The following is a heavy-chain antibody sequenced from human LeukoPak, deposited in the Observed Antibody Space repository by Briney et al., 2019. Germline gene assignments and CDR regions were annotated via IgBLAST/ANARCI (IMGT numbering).Heavy chain of an antibody. CDR3: ARMKYSSSYTFFDY. Sequence: AASVKVSCKASGGTFSSYAISWVRQAPGQGLEWMGGIIPIFGTANYAQKFQGRVTITTDESTSTAYMELSSLRSEDTAVYYCARMKYSSSYTFFDYWGQGTLVTVSS. J-gene: IGHJ4*02. V-gene: IGHV1-69*05. CDR2: IIPIFGTA. D-gene: IGHD6-6*01. CDR1: GGTFSSYA.